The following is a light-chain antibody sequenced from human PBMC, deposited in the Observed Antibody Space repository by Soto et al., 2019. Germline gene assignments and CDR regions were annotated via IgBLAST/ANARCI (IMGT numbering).Light chain of an antibody. CDR3: QKYHSAPLT. V-gene: IGKV1-27*01. CDR1: LPISNY. J-gene: IGKJ4*01. CDR2: AAS. Sequence: DLQMTQYPSSLSASVGDRVTITFLASLPISNYLAWYQQKPGKIPNLLIYAASTLQAGVSSRFSRSGSGTDFTLNIISLQHEDVAAYYCQKYHSAPLTFGGGTKVEIK.